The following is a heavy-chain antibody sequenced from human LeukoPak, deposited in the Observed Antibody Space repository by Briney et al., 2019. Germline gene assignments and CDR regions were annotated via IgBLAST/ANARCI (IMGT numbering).Heavy chain of an antibody. CDR1: GYTFTGYY. J-gene: IGHJ4*02. Sequence: ASVKVSCKASGYTFTGYYMHWVRQAPGQGLEGMGWINPNSGGTNYAQKFEGRVTMTRDTSIRTAYMELSRLRSDDTAVYYCARVLHYYGSGSYYNLGYWGQGTLVTVSS. CDR2: INPNSGGT. D-gene: IGHD3-10*01. CDR3: ARVLHYYGSGSYYNLGY. V-gene: IGHV1-2*02.